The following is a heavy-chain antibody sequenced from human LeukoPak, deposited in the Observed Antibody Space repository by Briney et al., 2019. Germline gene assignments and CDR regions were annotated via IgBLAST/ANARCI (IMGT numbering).Heavy chain of an antibody. D-gene: IGHD6-13*01. V-gene: IGHV1-3*01. CDR3: ANLGIAAAGIRKDWFDP. Sequence: ASVKVSCKASGYSFSTYTMNWVRQAPGQRLEWMGWINAGNGNTKYSQKFQGRVTMTEDTSTDTAYMELSSLRSEDTAVYYCANLGIAAAGIRKDWFDPWGQGTLVTVSS. CDR1: GYSFSTYT. J-gene: IGHJ5*02. CDR2: INAGNGNT.